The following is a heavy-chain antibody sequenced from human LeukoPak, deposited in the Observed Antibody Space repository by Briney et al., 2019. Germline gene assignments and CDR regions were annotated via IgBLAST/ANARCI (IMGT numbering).Heavy chain of an antibody. CDR1: GFTFSSYS. CDR2: ISSSSSYI. D-gene: IGHD6-13*01. Sequence: PGGSLRLSCAASGFTFSSYSMNWVRQVPGKGLEWVSSISSSSSYIYYADSVKGRFTISRDNAKNSLYLQMNSLRAEDTAVYYCARDSSSWLLYDYWGQGTLVTVSS. CDR3: ARDSSSWLLYDY. J-gene: IGHJ4*02. V-gene: IGHV3-21*01.